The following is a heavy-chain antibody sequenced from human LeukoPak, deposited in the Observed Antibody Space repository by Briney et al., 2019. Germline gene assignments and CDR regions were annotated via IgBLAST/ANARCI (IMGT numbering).Heavy chain of an antibody. CDR3: ARDGTVVVPAAIIFDY. D-gene: IGHD2-2*01. CDR2: ISSSGSTI. CDR1: GFTFSSYE. J-gene: IGHJ4*02. V-gene: IGHV3-48*03. Sequence: PGGSLRLSCAASGFTFSSYEMNWVRQAPGKGLERVSYISSSGSTIYYADSVKGRFTISRDNAKNSLYLQMNSLRAEDTAVYYCARDGTVVVPAAIIFDYWGQGTLVTVSS.